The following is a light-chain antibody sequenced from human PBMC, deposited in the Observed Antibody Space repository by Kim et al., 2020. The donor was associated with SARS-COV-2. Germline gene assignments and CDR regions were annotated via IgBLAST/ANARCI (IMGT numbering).Light chain of an antibody. V-gene: IGKV3-20*01. CDR2: GAS. Sequence: SPGYSSTLTCRASQSVSNNKLAWYQQKPGPAPRLLIYGASRRAIGIPDRFSGSGSGTDFTLTISRLEPEDFAVYYCHQYDGIPETFGQGTKVEIK. J-gene: IGKJ1*01. CDR1: QSVSNNK. CDR3: HQYDGIPET.